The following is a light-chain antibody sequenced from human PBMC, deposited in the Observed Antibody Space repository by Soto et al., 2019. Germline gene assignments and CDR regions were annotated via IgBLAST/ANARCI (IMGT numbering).Light chain of an antibody. CDR1: QTISSW. CDR3: QQLNSYPRT. V-gene: IGKV1-5*01. J-gene: IGKJ4*01. CDR2: AAS. Sequence: DIQMTQSPSTLSGSVGGRVSITCRASQTISSWLAWYQQKPGKAPKLLIYAASTLQSGVPSRFSGSGSGTEFTLTISSLQPEDFATYHCQQLNSYPRTFGGGTRWIS.